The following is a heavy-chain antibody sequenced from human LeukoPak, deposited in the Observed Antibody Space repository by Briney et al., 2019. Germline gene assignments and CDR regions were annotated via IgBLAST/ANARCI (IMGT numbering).Heavy chain of an antibody. Sequence: GGSLRLSCAASGFSFSSYGMHWVRQAPGKGLEWVAVISYDGSNKFYADSVKGRFAISRDNSKNTLYLQMNSLGAEDTAVYYCAKLGYSSGWYDFQIDAFDFWGQGTMVTVSS. CDR3: AKLGYSSGWYDFQIDAFDF. D-gene: IGHD6-19*01. J-gene: IGHJ3*01. CDR1: GFSFSSYG. V-gene: IGHV3-30*18. CDR2: ISYDGSNK.